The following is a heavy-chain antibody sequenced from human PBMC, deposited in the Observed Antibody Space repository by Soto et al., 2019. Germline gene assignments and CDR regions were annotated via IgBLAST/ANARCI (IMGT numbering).Heavy chain of an antibody. D-gene: IGHD2-21*01. CDR1: GGSVTSNSFY. J-gene: IGHJ4*02. CDR2: IFYSGST. V-gene: IGHV4-39*01. CDR3: ARHDSGPIDC. Sequence: QLQLQESGPGLVKPSETLSLTCTVSGGSVTSNSFYWGWFRQPPGRGLEWIGSIFYSGSTYYNPSLKSRVTMSVDTSKNQFSLKLTPVTAADTAVYYCARHDSGPIDCWGQGTLVTVSS.